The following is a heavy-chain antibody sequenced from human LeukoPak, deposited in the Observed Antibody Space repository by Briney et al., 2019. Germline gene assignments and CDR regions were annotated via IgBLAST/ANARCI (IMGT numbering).Heavy chain of an antibody. D-gene: IGHD3-22*01. Sequence: GGSLRLSCAASGFTFSSYGMHWVRQAPGKGLEWVAVISYDGSNKYYADSVKGRFTISRDNSKNTLYPQINSLRAEDTAVYYCAKEWYSSGYHGFDYWGQGTLVTVSS. CDR3: AKEWYSSGYHGFDY. V-gene: IGHV3-30*18. J-gene: IGHJ4*02. CDR2: ISYDGSNK. CDR1: GFTFSSYG.